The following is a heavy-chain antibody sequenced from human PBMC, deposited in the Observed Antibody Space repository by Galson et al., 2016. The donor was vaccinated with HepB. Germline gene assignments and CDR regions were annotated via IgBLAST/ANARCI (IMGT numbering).Heavy chain of an antibody. Sequence: SVKVSCKASGYTFTNYAMHWVRQAPGQRLEWMGWINAGNGNTRYSKSFQGRVTITRDTSASTAYMEVSSLRSEDTAVYYCARDGTSSGWSPTNWFDPWGQGTLVTVSS. D-gene: IGHD6-19*01. V-gene: IGHV1-3*01. J-gene: IGHJ5*02. CDR2: INAGNGNT. CDR3: ARDGTSSGWSPTNWFDP. CDR1: GYTFTNYA.